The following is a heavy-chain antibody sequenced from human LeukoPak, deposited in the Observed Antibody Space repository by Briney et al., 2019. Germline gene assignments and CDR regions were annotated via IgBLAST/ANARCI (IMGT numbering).Heavy chain of an antibody. CDR2: IYYSGST. J-gene: IGHJ5*02. CDR1: GDSISSSSYC. D-gene: IGHD5-12*01. Sequence: SETLSLTCTVSGDSISSSSYCWGWVRQPPGKGLEWIGSIYYSGSTYYSPSLKSRVTISLDPSKNQFSLTLNSVTAADTAVYYCASSIFNSGHNWFDPWGQGALVTVSS. CDR3: ASSIFNSGHNWFDP. V-gene: IGHV4-39*01.